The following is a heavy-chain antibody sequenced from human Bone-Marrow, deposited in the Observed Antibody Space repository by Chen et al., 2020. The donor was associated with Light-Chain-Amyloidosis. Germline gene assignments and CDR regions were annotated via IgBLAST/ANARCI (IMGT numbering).Heavy chain of an antibody. CDR1: GYTFPTYW. CDR2: IYPDDSDA. J-gene: IGHJ4*02. CDR3: ARRRDGYNFDY. Sequence: EVQLEQSGPEVKKPGESLKISCKGSGYTFPTYWIGWVRQMPGKGLEWMGVIYPDDSDARYIPSFEGQVTISADKSITTAYLQWRSLKASDTAMYYCARRRDGYNFDYWGQGTLVTVSS. V-gene: IGHV5-51*01. D-gene: IGHD5-12*01.